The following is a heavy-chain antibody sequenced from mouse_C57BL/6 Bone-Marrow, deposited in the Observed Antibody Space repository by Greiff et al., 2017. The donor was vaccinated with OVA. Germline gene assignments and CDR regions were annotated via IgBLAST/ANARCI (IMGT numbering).Heavy chain of an antibody. CDR1: GYTFTSYW. CDR3: ARGGDIPYYGSSYDFDY. CDR2: IDPSDSET. J-gene: IGHJ2*01. D-gene: IGHD1-1*01. Sequence: QVHVKQPGAELVRPGSSVKLSCKASGYTFTSYWMHWVKQRPIQGLEWIGNIDPSDSETHYTQKFKDKATLTVDTSSNTAYMQLSSLTTRDSAVDNYARGGDIPYYGSSYDFDYWGQGTTLTVSS. V-gene: IGHV1-52*01.